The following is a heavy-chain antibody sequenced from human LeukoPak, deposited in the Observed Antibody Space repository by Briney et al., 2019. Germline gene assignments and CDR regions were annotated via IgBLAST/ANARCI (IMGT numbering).Heavy chain of an antibody. Sequence: GRSLRLSCAASGFTFSSYGMHWVRQAPGKGLEWVAVISYDGSNKYYADSVKGRFTISRDNSKNTLYLQMNSLRAGDTAVYYCAKRDIVATRGYYYYGMDVWGQGTTVTVSS. V-gene: IGHV3-30*18. D-gene: IGHD5-12*01. J-gene: IGHJ6*02. CDR3: AKRDIVATRGYYYYGMDV. CDR1: GFTFSSYG. CDR2: ISYDGSNK.